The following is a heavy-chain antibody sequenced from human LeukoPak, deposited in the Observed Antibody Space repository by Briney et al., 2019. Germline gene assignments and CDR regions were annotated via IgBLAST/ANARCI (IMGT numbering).Heavy chain of an antibody. D-gene: IGHD2-2*01. CDR1: GGSISSSNYY. CDR3: ARHRGRYCSSTSCYFPWGGNDAFDI. Sequence: SETLSLTCTVSGGSISSSNYYWGWIRQPPGKGLEWIGTIHYSGITYYNPSLRSRVTISADTSKNQFSLKLSSVTAADTAVYYCARHRGRYCSSTSCYFPWGGNDAFDIRGQGTMVTVSS. V-gene: IGHV4-39*01. J-gene: IGHJ3*02. CDR2: IHYSGIT.